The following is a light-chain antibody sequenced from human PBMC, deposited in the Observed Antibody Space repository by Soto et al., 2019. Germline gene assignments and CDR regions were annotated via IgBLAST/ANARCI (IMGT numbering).Light chain of an antibody. CDR3: QQYGSSPWT. CDR2: GAS. CDR1: QSLSSSY. J-gene: IGKJ1*01. Sequence: EFVLTQSPGTLSLSPGERATLSCRASQSLSSSYLAWYQQKPGQAPRLLIYGASSSDTGIPDRFSGSGYGTDFTLTISRLEPEDFAVYYCQQYGSSPWTFGQGTKVEIK. V-gene: IGKV3-20*01.